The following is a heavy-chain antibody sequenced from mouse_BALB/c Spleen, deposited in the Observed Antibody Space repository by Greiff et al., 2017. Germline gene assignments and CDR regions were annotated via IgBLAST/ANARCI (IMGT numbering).Heavy chain of an antibody. D-gene: IGHD2-4*01. V-gene: IGHV5-6-5*01. CDR2: ISSGGST. J-gene: IGHJ3*01. Sequence: EVQLVESGGGLVKPGGSLKLSCAASGFTFSSYAMSWVRQTPEKRLEWVASISSGGSTYYPDSVKGRFTISRDNARNILYLQMSSLRSEDTAMYYCARGTTMITAWFAYWGQGTLVTVSA. CDR3: ARGTTMITAWFAY. CDR1: GFTFSSYA.